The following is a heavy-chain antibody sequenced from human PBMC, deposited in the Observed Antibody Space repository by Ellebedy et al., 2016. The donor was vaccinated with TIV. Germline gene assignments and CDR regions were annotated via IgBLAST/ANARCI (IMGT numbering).Heavy chain of an antibody. CDR1: GYPFSSYD. J-gene: IGHJ3*02. CDR3: ARYYGDYDGGFDI. CDR2: MNPDTGNT. D-gene: IGHD4-17*01. Sequence: AASVKVSCKASGYPFSSYDINWVRQATGQGLEWMGWMNPDTGNTGYAQKFQGRVAMTGNTSISTAYMELSSLRSEDTAVYYCARYYGDYDGGFDIWGQGTVVTVSS. V-gene: IGHV1-8*01.